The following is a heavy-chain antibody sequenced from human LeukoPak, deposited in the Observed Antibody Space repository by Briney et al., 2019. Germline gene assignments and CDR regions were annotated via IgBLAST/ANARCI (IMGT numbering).Heavy chain of an antibody. V-gene: IGHV3-48*03. Sequence: GGSLRLSCAASGFTFSSYEMNWVRQAPGKGLEWVSYISSSGSTIYYADSVKGRFTISRDNAKNSLYLRMNSLRAEHTAVYYCARDLGYCTSTSCYSLYGMDVWGKGTTVTVSS. J-gene: IGHJ6*04. CDR3: ARDLGYCTSTSCYSLYGMDV. D-gene: IGHD2-2*02. CDR1: GFTFSSYE. CDR2: ISSSGSTI.